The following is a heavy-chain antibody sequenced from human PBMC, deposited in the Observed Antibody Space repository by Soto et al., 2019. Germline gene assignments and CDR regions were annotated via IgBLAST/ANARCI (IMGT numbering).Heavy chain of an antibody. J-gene: IGHJ4*02. Sequence: GGSLRLSCAASGFNLSAHDMHWVRQVKGKGLEWVSALGVAGNTFESASVKGRFTISRGNAKNTLYLQMNSLRAEDTAVYFCARDEGVAMVRGYDNWGQGTLVTVSS. CDR1: GFNLSAHD. D-gene: IGHD3-10*01. CDR2: LGVAGNT. V-gene: IGHV3-13*01. CDR3: ARDEGVAMVRGYDN.